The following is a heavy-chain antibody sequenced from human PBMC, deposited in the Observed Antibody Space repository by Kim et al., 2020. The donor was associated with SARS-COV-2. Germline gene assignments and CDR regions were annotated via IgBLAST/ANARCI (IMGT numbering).Heavy chain of an antibody. Sequence: SETLSLTCTVSGGSISSYYWSWIRQPPGKGLEWIGYIYYSGSTNYNPSLKSRVTISVDTSKNQFSLKLSSVTAADTAVYYCASAPLYRSYYYYGMDVWGQGTTVTVSS. CDR3: ASAPLYRSYYYYGMDV. D-gene: IGHD2-8*01. V-gene: IGHV4-59*13. CDR1: GGSISSYY. CDR2: IYYSGST. J-gene: IGHJ6*02.